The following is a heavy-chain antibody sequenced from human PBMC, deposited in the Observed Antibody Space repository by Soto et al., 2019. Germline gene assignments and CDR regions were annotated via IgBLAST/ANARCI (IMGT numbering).Heavy chain of an antibody. D-gene: IGHD6-6*01. Sequence: LGESLKISCKGSGYRFTDHWIGWVRQMPGKGLEWMGVIYPGDSDVRITPSFQGQVTISVDKSINTAYLQWSSLKASDTAFYYCATRHSSPSYDFWGQGTLVTVSS. V-gene: IGHV5-51*01. CDR2: IYPGDSDV. CDR1: GYRFTDHW. J-gene: IGHJ4*02. CDR3: ATRHSSPSYDF.